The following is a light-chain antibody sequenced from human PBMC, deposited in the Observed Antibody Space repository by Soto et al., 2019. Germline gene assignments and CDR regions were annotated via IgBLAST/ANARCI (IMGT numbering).Light chain of an antibody. J-gene: IGKJ1*01. CDR3: EQYYTTPVT. CDR2: WAS. CDR1: QTVLYTSNY. V-gene: IGKV4-1*01. Sequence: DIVMTQSPDSLAVSLGERATINCKSSQTVLYTSNYLAWYQQKPGQHPKLLIYWASTRESGVTDRFSGSGSGKDFTLTISSLQAEDVAVYYCEQYYTTPVTFGQGTKVEIK.